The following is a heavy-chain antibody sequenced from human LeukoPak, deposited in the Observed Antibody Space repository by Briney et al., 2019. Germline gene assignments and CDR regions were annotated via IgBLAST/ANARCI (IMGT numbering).Heavy chain of an antibody. CDR3: ARDDGSGSYFLDY. Sequence: GGSLRLSCAASGFTFSSYGMHWVRQAPGKGLEWVSYISSSGSTIYYADSVKGRFTISRDNAKNSLYLQMNSLRAEDTAVYYCARDDGSGSYFLDYWGQGTLVTVSS. V-gene: IGHV3-48*04. J-gene: IGHJ4*02. CDR1: GFTFSSYG. D-gene: IGHD3-10*01. CDR2: ISSSGSTI.